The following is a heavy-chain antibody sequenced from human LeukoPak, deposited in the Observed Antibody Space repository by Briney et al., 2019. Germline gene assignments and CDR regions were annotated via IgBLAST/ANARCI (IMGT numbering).Heavy chain of an antibody. CDR1: GFTXSGHA. CDR3: AKTVTGPGYFFDY. CDR2: ISGNGHNT. V-gene: IGHV3-23*01. J-gene: IGHJ4*02. Sequence: GXXRLSXXXSGFTXSGHAMSWVRQAPGKGLEWVAGISGNGHNTYYAESLKGRFTISRDNSKNTLSLQMNSLGAEDTAVYYCAKTVTGPGYFFDYWGQGTLVPVSS. D-gene: IGHD4-17*01.